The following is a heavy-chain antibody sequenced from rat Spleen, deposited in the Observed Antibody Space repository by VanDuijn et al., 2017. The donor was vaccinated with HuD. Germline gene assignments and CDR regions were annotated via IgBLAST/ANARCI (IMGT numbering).Heavy chain of an antibody. Sequence: EVQLVESGGGLVQPGGSLKFSCAASGFNFSDYAMAWVRQAPKKGLEWVATIVFDGSGTYYRDSVKGRFTISRDSSKSTLYLQMDSLRSEDTATYYCARPLALNWFAYWGQGTLVTVSS. CDR2: IVFDGSGT. D-gene: IGHD3-2*01. J-gene: IGHJ3*01. CDR3: ARPLALNWFAY. V-gene: IGHV5-17*01. CDR1: GFNFSDYA.